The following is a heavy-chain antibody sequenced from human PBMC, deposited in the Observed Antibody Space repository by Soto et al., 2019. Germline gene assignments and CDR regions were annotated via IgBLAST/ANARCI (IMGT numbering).Heavy chain of an antibody. J-gene: IGHJ4*02. CDR2: IDWDNVK. Sequence: SGPTLVNPTQTLTLTCTFSGFSLSTSGMCVSWIRQPPGKALEWLGLIDWDNVKYYSTSLKTRLIISKDTSKNQVVLTMTNMDPVDTATYYGGRSMRRSSGWELVDYWGQGTLVTVSS. V-gene: IGHV2-70*01. D-gene: IGHD3-10*01. CDR1: GFSLSTSGMC. CDR3: GRSMRRSSGWELVDY.